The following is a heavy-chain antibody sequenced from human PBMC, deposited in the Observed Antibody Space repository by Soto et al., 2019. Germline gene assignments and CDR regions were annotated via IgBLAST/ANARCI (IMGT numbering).Heavy chain of an antibody. CDR2: INTNTGNP. V-gene: IGHV7-4-1*01. CDR3: ARVTTVTTGHNYYYYYGMDV. CDR1: GYTFTSYA. Sequence: QVQLVQSGSELKKPGASVKVSCKASGYTFTSYAMNWVRQAPGQGLEWMGWINTNTGNPTYAQGFTGRFVFSVDTSVSTAYLQICSLKAEDTAVYYCARVTTVTTGHNYYYYYGMDVWGQGTTVTVSS. D-gene: IGHD4-17*01. J-gene: IGHJ6*02.